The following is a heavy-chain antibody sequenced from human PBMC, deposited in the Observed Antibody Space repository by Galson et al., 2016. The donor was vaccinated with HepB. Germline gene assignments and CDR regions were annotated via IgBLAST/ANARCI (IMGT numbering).Heavy chain of an antibody. J-gene: IGHJ6*02. CDR2: IIPIFGTP. Sequence: SVKVSCKAFGGSFTVAAISWVRQAPGQGLEWMGGIIPIFGTPHYAQSFQGRVTITADKSTTTAYMELTSLTFEDTAVYYCARDRKDYHYYFGLDVWGQGTTVTVS. CDR3: ARDRKDYHYYFGLDV. CDR1: GGSFTVAA. V-gene: IGHV1-69*06.